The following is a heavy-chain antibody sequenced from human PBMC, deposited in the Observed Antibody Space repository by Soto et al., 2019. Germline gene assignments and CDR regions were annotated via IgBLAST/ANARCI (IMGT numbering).Heavy chain of an antibody. V-gene: IGHV4-59*11. Sequence: SETLSLTCTVSGVSLSTHYWSWIRQPPGKGLEWIGYFDKVGNTDYNPALKSRPTISIDTSKNQFSLKLSSVTAADTAVYYCARGPNYDQWSPIDYWGQGTLVTVSS. CDR3: ARGPNYDQWSPIDY. J-gene: IGHJ4*02. D-gene: IGHD3-3*01. CDR1: GVSLSTHY. CDR2: FDKVGNT.